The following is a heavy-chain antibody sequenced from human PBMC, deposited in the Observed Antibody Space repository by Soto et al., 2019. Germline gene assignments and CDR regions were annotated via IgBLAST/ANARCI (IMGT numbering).Heavy chain of an antibody. CDR1: GFTFSSYW. Sequence: PGGSLRLSCVASGFTFSSYWMSWVRQAPGKGLEWVANTKQDGGEKFYADSVKGRFTISRDNVKKSLFLQLNSLRAEDTAVYYCARDPPTEPFYYDYYGMDVWRQGTTVTVSS. J-gene: IGHJ6*02. CDR3: ARDPPTEPFYYDYYGMDV. D-gene: IGHD4-4*01. CDR2: TKQDGGEK. V-gene: IGHV3-7*01.